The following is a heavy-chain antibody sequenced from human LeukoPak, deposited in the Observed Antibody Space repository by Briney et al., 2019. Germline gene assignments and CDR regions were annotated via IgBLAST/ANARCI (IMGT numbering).Heavy chain of an antibody. CDR2: ISSSSSYT. Sequence: GGSLRLSCVASGFTFSSYNMNWVRQAPGKGLEWVSLISSSSSYTYYADSVKGRFTISRDNSKNTLYLQMSSLRAEDTAVYYCARSSSGYNSGAFDMWGQGTMVTVSS. D-gene: IGHD5-24*01. J-gene: IGHJ3*02. CDR3: ARSSSGYNSGAFDM. CDR1: GFTFSSYN. V-gene: IGHV3-21*04.